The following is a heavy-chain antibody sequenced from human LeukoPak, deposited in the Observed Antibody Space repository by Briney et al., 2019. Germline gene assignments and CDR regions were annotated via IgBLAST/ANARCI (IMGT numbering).Heavy chain of an antibody. J-gene: IGHJ4*02. CDR2: IKSRDTYM. V-gene: IGHV3-21*01. Sequence: GGSLRLSCAASGFTFSTYNMNWVRRAPGKGLEWVSSIKSRDTYMYYADSVKGRFTISRDNAKNSLYLQMNSLRAEDTAVYYCARGGEYNNDYWGQGTLVTVSS. CDR3: ARGGEYNNDY. CDR1: GFTFSTYN. D-gene: IGHD3-16*01.